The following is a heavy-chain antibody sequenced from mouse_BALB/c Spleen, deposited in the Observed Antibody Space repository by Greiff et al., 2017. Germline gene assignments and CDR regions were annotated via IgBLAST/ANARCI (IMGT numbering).Heavy chain of an antibody. D-gene: IGHD1-1*01. CDR1: GFNIKDTY. J-gene: IGHJ4*01. CDR3: ARWHYGSSPYAMDY. Sequence: EVQLQQSGAELVKPGASVKLSCTASGFNIKDTYMHWVKQRPEQGLEWIGRIDPANGNTKYDPKFQGKATITADTSSNTAYLQLSSLTSEDTAVYYCARWHYGSSPYAMDYWGQGTSVTVSS. CDR2: IDPANGNT. V-gene: IGHV14-3*02.